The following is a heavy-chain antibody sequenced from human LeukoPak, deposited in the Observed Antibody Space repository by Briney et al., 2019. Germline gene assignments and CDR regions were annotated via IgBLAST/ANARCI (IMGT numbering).Heavy chain of an antibody. J-gene: IGHJ4*02. CDR2: IGTSSTTI. V-gene: IGHV3-48*01. CDR1: GFTFSSYT. CDR3: AKPPV. Sequence: GGSLRLSCAASGFTFSSYTMNWVRQPPGKGLEWVSNIGTSSTTIYYADSVKGRFTISRDNAENSLYLQMNSLRADDTAVYYCAKPPVWGQGTLVTVSS.